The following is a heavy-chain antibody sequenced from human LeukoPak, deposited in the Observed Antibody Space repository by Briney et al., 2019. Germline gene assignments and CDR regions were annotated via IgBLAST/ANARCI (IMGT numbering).Heavy chain of an antibody. CDR1: GFTFSNSG. CDR3: ARGFVLLWFGEPENAFDI. J-gene: IGHJ3*02. D-gene: IGHD3-10*01. CDR2: IFFDGGTK. V-gene: IGHV3-33*08. Sequence: GGSLRLSCAVSGFTFSNSGMHWVRQAPGKGLEWVAVIFFDGGTKYYADSVKGRFTISRDNAKNSLYLQMNSLRAEDTAVYYCARGFVLLWFGEPENAFDIWGQGTMVTVSS.